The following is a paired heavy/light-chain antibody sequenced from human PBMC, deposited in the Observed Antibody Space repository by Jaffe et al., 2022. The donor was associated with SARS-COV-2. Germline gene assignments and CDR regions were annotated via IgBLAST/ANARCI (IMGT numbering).Light chain of an antibody. Sequence: DIQLTQSPSFLSASVGDRVTITCRASQGISSYLAWYQQKPGKAPKLLIYAASTLQSGVPSRFSGSGSGTEFTLTISSLQPEDFATYYCQQLNSYPPGYTFGQGTKLEIK. CDR3: QQLNSYPPGYT. CDR1: QGISSY. CDR2: AAS. V-gene: IGKV1-9*01. J-gene: IGKJ2*01.
Heavy chain of an antibody. CDR1: GFTFSSYG. D-gene: IGHD3-3*01. V-gene: IGHV3-33*01. Sequence: QVQLVESGGGVVQPGRSLRLSCAASGFTFSSYGMHWVRQAPGKGLEWVAVIWYDGSNKYYADSVKGRFTISRDNSKNTLYLQMNSLRAEDTAVYYCAREVPRDMEWIRGGAFDIWGQGTMVTVSS. J-gene: IGHJ3*02. CDR2: IWYDGSNK. CDR3: AREVPRDMEWIRGGAFDI.